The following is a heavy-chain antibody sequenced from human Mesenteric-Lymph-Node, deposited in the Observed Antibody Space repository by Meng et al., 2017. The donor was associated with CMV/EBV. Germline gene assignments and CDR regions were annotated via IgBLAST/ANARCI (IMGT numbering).Heavy chain of an antibody. CDR3: ARHSHDAVTGAFFDS. Sequence: SVKVSCKTSGGTLTTYSINWVRQAPGQGLEWMGGIIPIFDTTDYAQKFQGRVTLTTDESTSTVYMELSSLRSDDTAVYYCARHSHDAVTGAFFDSWGQGTLVTVSS. CDR1: GGTLTTYS. J-gene: IGHJ4*02. CDR2: IIPIFDTT. V-gene: IGHV1-69*05. D-gene: IGHD6-19*01.